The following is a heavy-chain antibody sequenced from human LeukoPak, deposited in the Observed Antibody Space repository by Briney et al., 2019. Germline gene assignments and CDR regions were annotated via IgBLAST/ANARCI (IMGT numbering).Heavy chain of an antibody. Sequence: GASVKVSCKASGYTFTSYGISWVRQAPGQGLEWMGWISAYNGNTNYAQKLQGRITMTTDTSTSTAYMELRSLRSDDTAVYYCAREAFPNDRGSWYVGDFDYWGQGTLVTVSS. V-gene: IGHV1-18*04. CDR1: GYTFTSYG. CDR2: ISAYNGNT. J-gene: IGHJ4*02. D-gene: IGHD6-13*01. CDR3: AREAFPNDRGSWYVGDFDY.